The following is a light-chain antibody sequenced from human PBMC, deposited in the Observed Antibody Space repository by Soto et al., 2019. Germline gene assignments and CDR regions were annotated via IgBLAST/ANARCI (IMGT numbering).Light chain of an antibody. CDR3: QRRSNRAIT. J-gene: IGKJ5*01. CDR2: DVS. Sequence: EIVLTQSPATLSLSPGERAYLSCRASQSVSSSLAWYQQRPGQVPRLLIYDVSTRATGIPPRFSGSGTGSGTEFTLTISSREPEDFAVYFWQRRSNRAITFGQGTRLEIK. CDR1: QSVSSS. V-gene: IGKV3-11*01.